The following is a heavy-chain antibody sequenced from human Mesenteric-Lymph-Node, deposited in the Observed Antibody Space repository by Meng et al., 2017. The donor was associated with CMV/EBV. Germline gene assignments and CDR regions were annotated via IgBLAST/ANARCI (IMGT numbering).Heavy chain of an antibody. CDR3: ARAGYLYDTSGYSPVDS. Sequence: GESLKISCAASGFTFRSDRMNWVRQAPGKGLEWVSSISSTSSIYYADSVRGRFTISRDNAKNPVYLQMNSLRAEDTAVYYCARAGYLYDTSGYSPVDSWGQGTLVTVSS. D-gene: IGHD3-22*01. CDR2: ISSTSSI. CDR1: GFTFRSDR. J-gene: IGHJ4*02. V-gene: IGHV3-21*01.